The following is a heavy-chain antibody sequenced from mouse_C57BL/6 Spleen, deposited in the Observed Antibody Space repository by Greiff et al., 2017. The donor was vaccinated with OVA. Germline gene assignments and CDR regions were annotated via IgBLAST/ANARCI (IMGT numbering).Heavy chain of an antibody. CDR3: ARRAMITYFDY. V-gene: IGHV5-9*01. J-gene: IGHJ2*01. CDR2: ISGGGGNT. D-gene: IGHD2-4*01. Sequence: EVKLVESGGGLVKPGGSLKLSCAASGFTFSSYTMSWVRQTPEKRLEWVATISGGGGNTYYPDSVKGRFTISRDNAKNTLYLQMSSLRSEDTALYYCARRAMITYFDYWGQGTTLTVSS. CDR1: GFTFSSYT.